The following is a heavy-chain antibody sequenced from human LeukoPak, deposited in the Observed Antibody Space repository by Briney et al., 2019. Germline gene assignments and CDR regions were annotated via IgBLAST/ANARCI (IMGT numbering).Heavy chain of an antibody. J-gene: IGHJ4*02. D-gene: IGHD4-11*01. CDR3: ARVTDSLDY. Sequence: PSETLSLTCIVSGGSISDFYWSWVRQSAGKGLEYIGRIYSSGSTNYNPSLKSRVAMSVDTSKNQFSLNLRSPTAADTAVYYCARVTDSLDYWGQGTLVTVSS. V-gene: IGHV4-4*07. CDR2: IYSSGST. CDR1: GGSISDFY.